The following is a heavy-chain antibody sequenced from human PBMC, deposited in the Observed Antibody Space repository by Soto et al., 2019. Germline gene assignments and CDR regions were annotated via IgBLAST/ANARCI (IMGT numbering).Heavy chain of an antibody. D-gene: IGHD3-10*01. V-gene: IGHV4-39*01. CDR2: IYYSGST. CDR1: GGSISSSSYY. Sequence: KTSETLSLTCTVSGGSISSSSYYWGWIRQPPGKGLEWIGSIYYSGSTYYNPSLKSRVTISVDTSKNQFSLKLSSVTAADTAVYYRARVQIYYGSGRTGVGWFDPWGQGTLVTVSS. CDR3: ARVQIYYGSGRTGVGWFDP. J-gene: IGHJ5*02.